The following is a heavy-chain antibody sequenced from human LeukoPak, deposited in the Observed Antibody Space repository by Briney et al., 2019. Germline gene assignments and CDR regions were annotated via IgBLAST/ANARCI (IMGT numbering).Heavy chain of an antibody. CDR2: INPNSGGT. J-gene: IGHJ4*02. V-gene: IGHV1-2*02. CDR3: ARFTTGERAFDY. Sequence: GASATVSFKASGYTFTVYYMHWVRQAPGQGLEWMGWINPNSGGTNYAQKFQGRVTITRDTSISTAYMELSRLRSDDTAVYYCARFTTGERAFDYWGQGTLVTVSS. CDR1: GYTFTVYY. D-gene: IGHD1-1*01.